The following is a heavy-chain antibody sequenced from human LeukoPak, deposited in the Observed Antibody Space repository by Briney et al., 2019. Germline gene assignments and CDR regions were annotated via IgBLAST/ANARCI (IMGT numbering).Heavy chain of an antibody. CDR2: IYSGGST. Sequence: GGSLRLSCAASGFTVSSNYMSWVRQAPGKGLEWVSVIYSGGSTYYADSVKGRFTISRDNSKNTLYLQMNSLRAEDTAVYYCARDRHSGSWYWYFDLWGRGTLVTVSS. CDR3: ARDRHSGSWYWYFDL. D-gene: IGHD6-13*01. CDR1: GFTVSSNY. J-gene: IGHJ2*01. V-gene: IGHV3-53*01.